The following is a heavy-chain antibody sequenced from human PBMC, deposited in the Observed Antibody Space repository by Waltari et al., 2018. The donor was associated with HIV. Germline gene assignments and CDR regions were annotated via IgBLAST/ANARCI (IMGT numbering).Heavy chain of an antibody. CDR2: ISDNGSKK. CDR3: AKAQGTQYCSGGSCYPGDY. Sequence: QVQLAESGGGVVQPGRSLTLSCAGSGFTFRSYGMHWVRQAPGKGLGWVAVISDNGSKKYYADSVKGRFTISRDNSENTVFLQMKSLRTEDTAGYYCAKAQGTQYCSGGSCYPGDYWGQGTLVTVSS. V-gene: IGHV3-30*18. D-gene: IGHD2-15*01. CDR1: GFTFRSYG. J-gene: IGHJ4*02.